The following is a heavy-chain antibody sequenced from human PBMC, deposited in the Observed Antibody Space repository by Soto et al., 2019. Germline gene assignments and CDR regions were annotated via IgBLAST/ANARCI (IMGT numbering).Heavy chain of an antibody. V-gene: IGHV3-23*01. CDR1: GFTFSSEA. Sequence: EVQLLESGGGLVQPGGSLRVSCAASGFTFSSEAMSWVRQVPGKGLERVSFISASGVSTYYADSGKGRFTIFRDNSKNTLFLHINSLIAEDTAVYYCAKIRSNWYTANFDDWGQGTQVIVSS. D-gene: IGHD6-13*01. CDR3: AKIRSNWYTANFDD. CDR2: ISASGVST. J-gene: IGHJ4*02.